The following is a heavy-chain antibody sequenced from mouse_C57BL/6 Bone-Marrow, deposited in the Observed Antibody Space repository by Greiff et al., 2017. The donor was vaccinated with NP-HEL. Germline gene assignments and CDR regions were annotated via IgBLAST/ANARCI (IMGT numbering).Heavy chain of an antibody. D-gene: IGHD1-1*01. CDR1: GYTFTSYW. J-gene: IGHJ3*01. CDR2: IDPSDSYT. CDR3: ARVNYYGSSLFAY. Sequence: QVQLQQPGAELVMPGASVKLSCKASGYTFTSYWMHWVKQRPGQGLEWIGEIDPSDSYTNYNQKFKGKSTLTVDKSSSTAYMQLSSLTSEDSAVYYCARVNYYGSSLFAYWGQGTLVTVSA. V-gene: IGHV1-69*01.